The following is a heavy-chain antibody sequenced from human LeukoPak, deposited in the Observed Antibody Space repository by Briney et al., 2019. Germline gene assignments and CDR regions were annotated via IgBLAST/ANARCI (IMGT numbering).Heavy chain of an antibody. CDR3: ARDLCSSTSCYSDY. V-gene: IGHV3-7*03. J-gene: IGHJ4*02. D-gene: IGHD2-2*01. Sequence: PGGSLRLSCAASGFTFSSYWMSWVRQAPGKGLEWVANIKQDGSEKYYVDSVKGRFTISRDNAKNSLYLQMNSLRAEDTAVYYCARDLCSSTSCYSDYWGQGTLVTVSS. CDR2: IKQDGSEK. CDR1: GFTFSSYW.